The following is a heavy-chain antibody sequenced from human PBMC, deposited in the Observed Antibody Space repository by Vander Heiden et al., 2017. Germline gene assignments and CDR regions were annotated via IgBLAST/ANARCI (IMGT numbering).Heavy chain of an antibody. V-gene: IGHV4-34*01. CDR2: INHSGST. D-gene: IGHD2-15*01. CDR1: GGSFSGYY. Sequence: QVQLQQWVAGLLKPSETLSLTCAVYGGSFSGYYWGWIRQPPGKGLEWIGEINHSGSTTYNPSLKSRVTISVDMSKNQFSLRLSSVTAADTAVYYCARGRDIVLVVAATDFDYWGQGTLVTVSS. J-gene: IGHJ4*02. CDR3: ARGRDIVLVVAATDFDY.